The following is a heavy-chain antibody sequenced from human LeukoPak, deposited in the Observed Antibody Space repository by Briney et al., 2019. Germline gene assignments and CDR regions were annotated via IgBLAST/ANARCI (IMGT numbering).Heavy chain of an antibody. Sequence: MSSETLSLTCTVSGGSISSSSYYWGWIRQPPGKGLEWIGSIYYSGSTYYNPSPKSRVTISVDASKNQFSLKLSSVTAADTAVYYCARQLLYYDILTGYYTHTNFDYWGQGTLVTVSS. D-gene: IGHD3-9*01. J-gene: IGHJ4*02. CDR3: ARQLLYYDILTGYYTHTNFDY. V-gene: IGHV4-39*01. CDR2: IYYSGST. CDR1: GGSISSSSYY.